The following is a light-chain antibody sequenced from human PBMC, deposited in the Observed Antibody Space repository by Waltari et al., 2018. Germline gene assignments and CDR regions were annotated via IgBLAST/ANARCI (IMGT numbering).Light chain of an antibody. Sequence: THSPATLSVSLGERVHLTGRASESISLNLAWYQQKPGQPPRIIIHGASKRATGVPARFAGSGSRTEFTLTITSLQSEDIAVYYCHQYNNRPPYTFGQGTKLEIK. J-gene: IGKJ2*01. CDR1: ESISLN. CDR2: GAS. CDR3: HQYNNRPPYT. V-gene: IGKV3-15*01.